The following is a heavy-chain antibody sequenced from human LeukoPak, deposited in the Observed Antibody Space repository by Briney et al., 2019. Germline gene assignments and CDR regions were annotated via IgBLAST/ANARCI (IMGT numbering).Heavy chain of an antibody. CDR1: GGSIRSYY. CDR3: ARYVWGSYPTFEDY. V-gene: IGHV4-59*01. CDR2: MYYSGST. D-gene: IGHD3-16*02. J-gene: IGHJ4*02. Sequence: PETLSLTCTVSGGSIRSYYWSWIRQPPGKGLEWIGYMYYSGSTNYNPSLKSRVTISVDTSRNQFSLKLSSVTAADTAVYNCARYVWGSYPTFEDYWGQGTLVTVSS.